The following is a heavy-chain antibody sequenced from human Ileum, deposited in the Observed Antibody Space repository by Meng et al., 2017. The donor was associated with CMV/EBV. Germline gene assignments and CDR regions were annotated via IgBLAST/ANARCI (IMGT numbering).Heavy chain of an antibody. CDR2: ISSDGTCS. V-gene: IGHV3-74*03. D-gene: IGHD1-20*01. Sequence: FRVRSYVMHVVRQVPGKGLVWVARISSDGTCSTYAASVRGRFTISRDHAENTLYLQMNSLRAEDTALYYCARAYIGITVAGAKTRFDPWGQGTLVTSPQ. J-gene: IGHJ5*02. CDR3: ARAYIGITVAGAKTRFDP. CDR1: FRVRSYV.